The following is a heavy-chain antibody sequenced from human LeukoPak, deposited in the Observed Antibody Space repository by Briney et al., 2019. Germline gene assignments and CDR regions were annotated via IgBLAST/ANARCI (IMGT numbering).Heavy chain of an antibody. D-gene: IGHD4-17*01. CDR3: AKYSDRAPYYYYMDV. Sequence: GGSLRLSCAASGFTFSSYAMSWVRQAPGKGLEWVSAISGSGGSTYYADSVTGRFTISRDNSKNTLYLQMNSLRAEDTAVYYCAKYSDRAPYYYYMDVWGKGTTVTVSS. CDR2: ISGSGGST. CDR1: GFTFSSYA. V-gene: IGHV3-23*01. J-gene: IGHJ6*03.